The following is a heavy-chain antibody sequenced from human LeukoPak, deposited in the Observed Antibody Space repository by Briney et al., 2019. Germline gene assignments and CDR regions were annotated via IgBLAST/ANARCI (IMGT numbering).Heavy chain of an antibody. D-gene: IGHD2-2*01. CDR1: GYTFTGYG. Sequence: ASVKVSCKASGYTFTGYGISWVRQAPGQGLEWMGWISAYNGNTNYAQKLQGRVTMTTDTSTSTAYMELRSLRSDDTAVYYCARGHRIVPAATLDYWGQGTLVTVSS. V-gene: IGHV1-18*01. CDR3: ARGHRIVPAATLDY. J-gene: IGHJ4*02. CDR2: ISAYNGNT.